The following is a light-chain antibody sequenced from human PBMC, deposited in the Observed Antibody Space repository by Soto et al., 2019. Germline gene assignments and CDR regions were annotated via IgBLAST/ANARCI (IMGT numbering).Light chain of an antibody. CDR3: SSYTKSNTFPYV. V-gene: IGLV2-14*01. J-gene: IGLJ1*01. CDR2: EVS. Sequence: QSVLTQPASVSGSPGQSITISCIGTSSDVGGYDYVSWYQQHPGKAPKLIIYEVSSRPSGVSNRFSGSKSGNTASLTISGLQAEDECDYYCSSYTKSNTFPYVFGTGTKLTVL. CDR1: SSDVGGYDY.